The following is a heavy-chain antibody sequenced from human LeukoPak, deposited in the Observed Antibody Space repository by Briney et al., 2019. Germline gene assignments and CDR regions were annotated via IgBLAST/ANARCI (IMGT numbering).Heavy chain of an antibody. J-gene: IGHJ4*02. D-gene: IGHD3-10*01. CDR2: ISYDGSNK. CDR3: ARDYYGSGGYDY. Sequence: GGSLRLSCAASGFTFRSYTMNWVRQAPGKGLEWVAVISYDGSNKYYADSVKGRFTISRDNSKNTLYLQMNSLRAEDTAVYYCARDYYGSGGYDYWGQGTLVTVSS. CDR1: GFTFRSYT. V-gene: IGHV3-30-3*01.